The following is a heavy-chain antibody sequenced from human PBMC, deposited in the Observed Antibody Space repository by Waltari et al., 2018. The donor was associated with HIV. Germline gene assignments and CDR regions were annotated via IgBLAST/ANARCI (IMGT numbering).Heavy chain of an antibody. Sequence: EVHRVESGGALVQPGGSLRLSWVASGCTGRSHYMSWVRQAPGKGLEWVSIIYSGGTTHYADSVKDRFTISRDNSKNTVYLQMDSLRVEDTAVYYCARAPTITTNFDYWGQGTLVTVSS. V-gene: IGHV3-66*01. J-gene: IGHJ4*02. CDR3: ARAPTITTNFDY. D-gene: IGHD4-4*01. CDR1: GCTGRSHY. CDR2: IYSGGTT.